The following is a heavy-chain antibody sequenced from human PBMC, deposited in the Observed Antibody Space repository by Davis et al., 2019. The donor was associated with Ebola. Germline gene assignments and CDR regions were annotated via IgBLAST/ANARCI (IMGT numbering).Heavy chain of an antibody. V-gene: IGHV4-61*01. CDR1: GGSISSGFYS. Sequence: PSETLSLTCAVSGGSISSGFYSWTWIRQPPGKGLEWIGYIYYSGSTNYNPSLKSRVTISVDTSKNQFSLKLSSVTAADTAVYYCARELSGYSSSWYSNYYYYMDVWGKGTTVTVSS. CDR2: IYYSGST. CDR3: ARELSGYSSSWYSNYYYYMDV. J-gene: IGHJ6*03. D-gene: IGHD6-13*01.